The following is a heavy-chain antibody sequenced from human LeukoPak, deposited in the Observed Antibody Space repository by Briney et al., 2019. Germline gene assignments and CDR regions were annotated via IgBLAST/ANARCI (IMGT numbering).Heavy chain of an antibody. V-gene: IGHV4-4*07. J-gene: IGHJ4*02. Sequence: PSETLSLTCTVSGDSIRSYYWSWIRQPAGSGLEWIGRIYTSGSTNFNPSLKSRVTMSVDTSKNQFSLKLSSVTAADTAVYYCARDRNYYDSSGYHDYWGQGTLVTVSS. CDR1: GDSIRSYY. CDR3: ARDRNYYDSSGYHDY. CDR2: IYTSGST. D-gene: IGHD3-22*01.